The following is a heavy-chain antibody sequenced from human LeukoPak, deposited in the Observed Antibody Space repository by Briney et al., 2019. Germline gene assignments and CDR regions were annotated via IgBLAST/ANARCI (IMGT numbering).Heavy chain of an antibody. D-gene: IGHD6-13*01. CDR3: AKDRYSSSWYWFDP. CDR1: GFTFDDYG. CDR2: TSGSGGST. V-gene: IGHV3-23*01. J-gene: IGHJ5*02. Sequence: PGGSLRLSCAASGFTFDDYGMSWVRQAPGKGLEWVSATSGSGGSTYYADSVKGRFTISRDNSKNTLYLQMNSLRAEDTAVYYCAKDRYSSSWYWFDPWGQGTLVTVSS.